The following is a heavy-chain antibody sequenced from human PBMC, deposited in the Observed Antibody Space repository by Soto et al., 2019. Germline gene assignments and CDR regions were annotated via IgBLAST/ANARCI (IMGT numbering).Heavy chain of an antibody. Sequence: QVQLVQSGAEVKKPGASVKVSCKASGYTFTSYGISWVRQAPGQGLEWMGWISAYNGNTNYAQKLQGRVTMTTDTYTSKAYVELRSLRSDDRAVYYCARYTPPFIVATSPGMDVWGQGTTVTVSS. CDR1: GYTFTSYG. D-gene: IGHD5-12*01. J-gene: IGHJ6*02. V-gene: IGHV1-18*01. CDR2: ISAYNGNT. CDR3: ARYTPPFIVATSPGMDV.